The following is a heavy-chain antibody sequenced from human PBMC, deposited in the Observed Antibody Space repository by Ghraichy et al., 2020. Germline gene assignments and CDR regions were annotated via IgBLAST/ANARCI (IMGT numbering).Heavy chain of an antibody. CDR1: GFTLSSYW. J-gene: IGHJ4*02. D-gene: IGHD1-26*01. CDR3: ARAVYSGSYHFDY. V-gene: IGHV3-74*01. CDR2: INSDGSRT. Sequence: LSLTCEASGFTLSSYWMHWVRQAPGKGLVWVSRINSDGSRTNYADSVKGRFTISRDNAKNTLYLQMNSLRAEDTAVYYCARAVYSGSYHFDYWGQGTLVTVSS.